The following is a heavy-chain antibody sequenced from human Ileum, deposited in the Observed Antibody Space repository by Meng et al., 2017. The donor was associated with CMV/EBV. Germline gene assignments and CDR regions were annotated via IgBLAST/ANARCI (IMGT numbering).Heavy chain of an antibody. J-gene: IGHJ4*02. V-gene: IGHV3-48*03. CDR3: AREDAAGAGRGDY. CDR1: GFTFSSYE. CDR2: ISSSGSTI. D-gene: IGHD6-19*01. Sequence: GGSLRLSCAASGFTFSSYEMNWVRQAPGKGLEWVSYISSSGSTIYYADSVKGRFTISRDNAKNSLYLQMNSLRAEDTVVYYCAREDAAGAGRGDYWGQGTLVTVSS.